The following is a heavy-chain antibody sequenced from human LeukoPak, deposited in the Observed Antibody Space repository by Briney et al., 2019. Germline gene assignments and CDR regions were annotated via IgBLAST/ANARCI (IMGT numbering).Heavy chain of an antibody. Sequence: GGSLRVSCAASGFTFSSYSMNWVRQAPGKGLEWVSSINSNIRSTYYADSVKGRFTISRDNARNSLHLRMDSLRAEDTAVYYCTRALSSDNWFASHWGQGTLVTVSS. CDR2: INSNIRST. CDR3: TRALSSDNWFASH. J-gene: IGHJ4*02. V-gene: IGHV3-21*01. D-gene: IGHD1-1*01. CDR1: GFTFSSYS.